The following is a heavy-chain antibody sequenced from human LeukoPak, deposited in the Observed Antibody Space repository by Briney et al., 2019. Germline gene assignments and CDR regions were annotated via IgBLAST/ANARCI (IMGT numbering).Heavy chain of an antibody. CDR1: GFTFSDYY. J-gene: IGHJ4*02. Sequence: GGSLRLSCAASGFTFSDYYMSWIRQAPGKGLEWVSYISSSGNTIYYTDSVKGRFTISRDNAKNSLYLQMNSLRAEDTAVYYCARPKYSSSWQIFDYWGQGTLVTASS. V-gene: IGHV3-11*01. D-gene: IGHD6-13*01. CDR3: ARPKYSSSWQIFDY. CDR2: ISSSGNTI.